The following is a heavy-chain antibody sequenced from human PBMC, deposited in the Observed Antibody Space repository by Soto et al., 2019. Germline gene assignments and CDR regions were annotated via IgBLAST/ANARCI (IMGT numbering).Heavy chain of an antibody. D-gene: IGHD2-15*01. CDR1: GFTFSSYA. Sequence: PGGSLRLSCAASGFTFSSYAMSWVRQAPGKGLDWVSAISGSGGSTYYADSVKGRFTISRDNSKNTLYLQMNSLRAEDTAVYYCANWGDLGYCSGGSCYWDYDWGKGTLVTVSS. J-gene: IGHJ4*02. CDR3: ANWGDLGYCSGGSCYWDYD. V-gene: IGHV3-23*01. CDR2: ISGSGGST.